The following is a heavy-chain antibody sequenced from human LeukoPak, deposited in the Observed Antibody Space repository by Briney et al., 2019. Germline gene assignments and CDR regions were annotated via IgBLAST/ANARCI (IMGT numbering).Heavy chain of an antibody. V-gene: IGHV4-34*01. Sequence: SETLSLTCSVYGVSFSCYHWRWIPQPPGKGLVWLGEINHSGSNNYNPSLKRRITISEDTSKNPFSVQLRSVTAADTAVYYCARPPWGRGGANWFDPWGQGTLVTVSS. CDR1: GVSFSCYH. J-gene: IGHJ5*02. CDR2: INHSGSN. CDR3: ARPPWGRGGANWFDP. D-gene: IGHD3-16*01.